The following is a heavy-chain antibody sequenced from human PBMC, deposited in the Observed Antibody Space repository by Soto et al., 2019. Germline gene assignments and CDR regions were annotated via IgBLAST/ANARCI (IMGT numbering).Heavy chain of an antibody. CDR2: ISGSGGST. CDR1: GFTFSSYA. V-gene: IGHV3-23*01. J-gene: IGHJ4*02. Sequence: EVQLLESGGGLVQPGGSLRLSCAASGFTFSSYAMSWVRQAPGKGLEWVSAISGSGGSTYYADSVKGRFTISRDNSNNTLYLQMNSLRAEDTAVYYCAKLTGYSSRLDYWGQGTLVTVSS. CDR3: AKLTGYSSRLDY. D-gene: IGHD6-13*01.